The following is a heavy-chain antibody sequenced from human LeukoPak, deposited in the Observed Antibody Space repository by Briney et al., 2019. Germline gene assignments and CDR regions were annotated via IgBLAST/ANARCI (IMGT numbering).Heavy chain of an antibody. D-gene: IGHD3-10*01. CDR1: GYTFSIYY. CDR3: AKDSGAYGPDY. J-gene: IGHJ4*02. CDR2: ISPSGTT. V-gene: IGHV1-46*01. Sequence: ASVTVSCKASGYTFSIYYMHRVRQAPGQGHEWMGQISPSGTTTYAQKFQGRVTMTRDTSTSTVNMELSDLTSEDSAVYHCAKDSGAYGPDYWGQGTLLTVSS.